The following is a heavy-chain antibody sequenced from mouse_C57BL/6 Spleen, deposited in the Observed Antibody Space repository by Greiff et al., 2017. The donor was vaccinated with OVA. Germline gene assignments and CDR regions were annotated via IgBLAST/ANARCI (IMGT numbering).Heavy chain of an antibody. CDR1: GFTFSDYG. D-gene: IGHD1-1*01. CDR2: ISSGSSTI. V-gene: IGHV5-17*01. J-gene: IGHJ4*01. CDR3: ATYGRSSLLAMDY. Sequence: EVQLVESGGGLVKPGGSLKLSCAASGFTFSDYGMHWVRQAPEQGLEWVAYISSGSSTIYYADTVKGRFTLSRDNAKNTLFLQMTSLRSEDTAMYYCATYGRSSLLAMDYWGQGTSVTVSS.